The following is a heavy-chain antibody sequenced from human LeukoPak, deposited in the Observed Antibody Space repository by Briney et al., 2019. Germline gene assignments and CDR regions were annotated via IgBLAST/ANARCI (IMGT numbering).Heavy chain of an antibody. CDR1: GGSISSSSYY. D-gene: IGHD6-6*01. Sequence: SETLSLTCTVSGGSISSSSYYWGWLRQPPGKGLEWIGSIYYSGSTYYNPSLKSRVTISVDTSKNQFSLKLSSVTAADTAVYYCASLYSSSSEGDYWGQGTLVTVSS. CDR2: IYYSGST. V-gene: IGHV4-39*07. CDR3: ASLYSSSSEGDY. J-gene: IGHJ4*02.